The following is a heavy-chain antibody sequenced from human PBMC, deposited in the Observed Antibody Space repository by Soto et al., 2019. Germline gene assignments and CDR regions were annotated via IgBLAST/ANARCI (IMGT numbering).Heavy chain of an antibody. V-gene: IGHV4-4*02. CDR3: ARHLLDTAMEGMDV. CDR2: VYHSGST. J-gene: IGHJ6*02. CDR1: GASINSSDW. Sequence: PSETLSLTCTVSGASINSSDWWTWVRQSPGRGLEWIASVYHSGSTNYNPSLRDRIIISVDKSRNQFSLKLTSVTAADTAVYYCARHLLDTAMEGMDVWGQGTTVTVSS. D-gene: IGHD5-18*01.